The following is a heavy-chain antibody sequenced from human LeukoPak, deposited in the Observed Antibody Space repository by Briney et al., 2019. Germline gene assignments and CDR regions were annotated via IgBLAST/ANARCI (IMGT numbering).Heavy chain of an antibody. D-gene: IGHD2-2*01. V-gene: IGHV4-39*07. J-gene: IGHJ3*02. Sequence: SETLSLTCTVSGGSISSSSYYWGWIRQPPGKGLEWIGSIYYSGSTYYNPSLKSRVTISVDTSKNQFSLKLSSVTAADTAVYYCARDRRSGLVVNDAFDIWGQGTMVTVSS. CDR1: GGSISSSSYY. CDR3: ARDRRSGLVVNDAFDI. CDR2: IYYSGST.